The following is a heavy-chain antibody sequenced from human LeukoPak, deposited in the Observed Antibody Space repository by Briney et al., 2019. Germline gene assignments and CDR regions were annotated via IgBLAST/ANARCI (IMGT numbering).Heavy chain of an antibody. CDR3: ARGYASASYRISYYFDY. J-gene: IGHJ4*02. V-gene: IGHV4-39*01. CDR2: IYYSGSS. Sequence: SETLSLTCTVSGGSISSTSYYWGWIRKPPGKGLEWIGAIYYSGSSQYNPSLSRRVTISVDTSKSQFSLKLRSVTAADTAVYYCARGYASASYRISYYFDYWGQGTLVTVSS. CDR1: GGSISSTSYY. D-gene: IGHD3-10*01.